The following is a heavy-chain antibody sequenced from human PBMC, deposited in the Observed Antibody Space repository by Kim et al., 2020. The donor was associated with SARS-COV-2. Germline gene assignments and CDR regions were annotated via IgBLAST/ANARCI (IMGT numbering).Heavy chain of an antibody. CDR3: ARGVVVPAAVDY. J-gene: IGHJ4*02. V-gene: IGHV4-34*01. Sequence: NYNPSLQSRVTIAVDTSKNQFSLKLSSVTAADTAVYYCARGVVVPAAVDYWGQGTLVTVSS. D-gene: IGHD2-2*01.